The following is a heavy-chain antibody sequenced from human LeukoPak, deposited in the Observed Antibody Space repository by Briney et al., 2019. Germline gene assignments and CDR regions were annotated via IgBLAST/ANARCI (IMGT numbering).Heavy chain of an antibody. D-gene: IGHD3-10*01. CDR2: TNHSGST. CDR3: ARGPYVLLWFRELSRDWFDP. V-gene: IGHV4-34*01. J-gene: IGHJ5*02. CDR1: GGTGSGFY. Sequence: SETLSRTAAGYGGTGSGFYWSWIRQPPGQGREWIGETNHSGSTNYSPSLKSRVTISVDTSKNQFSMKLSSVTAADTAVYYCARGPYVLLWFRELSRDWFDPWGQGTLVTVSS.